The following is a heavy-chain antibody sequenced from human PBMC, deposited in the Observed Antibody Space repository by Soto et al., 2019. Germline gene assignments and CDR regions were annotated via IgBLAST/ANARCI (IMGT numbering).Heavy chain of an antibody. CDR1: VGSISSSSYY. J-gene: IGHJ6*02. CDR3: AREDSYGWSGESLDV. Sequence: SETLSLTCTVSVGSISSSSYYWGWIRQPPGKGLEWIGEIDQSGGTNYNPSLKSRAIISDDTSKNQFSLTLTSVTAADTAVYYCAREDSYGWSGESLDVWGQGTTVTVSS. V-gene: IGHV4-39*07. D-gene: IGHD6-19*01. CDR2: IDQSGGT.